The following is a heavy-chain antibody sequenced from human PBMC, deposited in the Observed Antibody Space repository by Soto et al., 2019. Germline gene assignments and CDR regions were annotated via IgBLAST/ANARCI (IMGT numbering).Heavy chain of an antibody. Sequence: VQLVQSGAEVKKPGASVKVSCKASGYTFTSYYMHWVRQAPGQGLDGMGIINPSGGSTSYAQQFPGRIPITRETSTSTVYTEPSSLRSENTAVYYCARKRRVVPANLLFYCSYGMDVWGQGTTVTVS. CDR3: ARKRRVVPANLLFYCSYGMDV. D-gene: IGHD2-21*02. V-gene: IGHV1-46*01. J-gene: IGHJ6*02. CDR1: GYTFTSYY. CDR2: INPSGGST.